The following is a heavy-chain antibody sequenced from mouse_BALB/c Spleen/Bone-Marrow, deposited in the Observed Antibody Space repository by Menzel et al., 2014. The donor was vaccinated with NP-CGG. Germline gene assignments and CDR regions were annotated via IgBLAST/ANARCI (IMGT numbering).Heavy chain of an antibody. CDR3: ARGISYFDY. V-gene: IGHV5-4*02. J-gene: IGHJ2*01. CDR1: GFTFSDYY. CDR2: ISDGGSYT. D-gene: IGHD1-1*01. Sequence: VQVVESGGGFVKPGGSLKLSCAASGFTFSDYYMYWVRQTPETRLEWVATISDGGSYTYYPDSVKGRFTISRDNAKNNLYLQMSSLKSEDTAMYYCARGISYFDYWGQGTTLTVSS.